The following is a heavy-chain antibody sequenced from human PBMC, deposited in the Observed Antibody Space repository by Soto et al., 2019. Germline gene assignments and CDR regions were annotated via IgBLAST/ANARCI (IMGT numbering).Heavy chain of an antibody. Sequence: EVQLVESGGGLVQPGGSLRLSCAASGFTFSSYWMSWVRQAPGKGLEWVANIKQDGSEKYYVDSVKGRFTSSRDNAKNSLYLQMNSLRAEDTAVYYCARDYPSYYYYYMDVWGKGTTVTVSS. V-gene: IGHV3-7*01. CDR1: GFTFSSYW. J-gene: IGHJ6*03. CDR2: IKQDGSEK. CDR3: ARDYPSYYYYYMDV.